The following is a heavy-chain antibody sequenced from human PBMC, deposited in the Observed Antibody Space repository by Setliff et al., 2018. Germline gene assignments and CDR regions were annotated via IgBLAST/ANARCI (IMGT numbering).Heavy chain of an antibody. V-gene: IGHV4-30-4*08. Sequence: SETLSLTCTVSGGSISSGDYYWSWIRQPPGKGLEWIGYIYYSGSTYYNPSLKSRVTISVDTSKNQFSLKLSPVTAADTAVYYCARVIANCSGGSCYPYYFDYWGQGTLVTVSS. D-gene: IGHD2-15*01. CDR1: GGSISSGDYY. J-gene: IGHJ4*02. CDR3: ARVIANCSGGSCYPYYFDY. CDR2: IYYSGST.